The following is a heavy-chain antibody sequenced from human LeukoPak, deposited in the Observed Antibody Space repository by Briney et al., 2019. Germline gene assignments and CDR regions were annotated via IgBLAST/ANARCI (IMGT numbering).Heavy chain of an antibody. Sequence: ASVKVSCKASGYTFTGYYMHWVRQAPGQGLEWMAWINPNSGGTNYAQKFQGRVTMTRDTSISTAYMDLSRLRSDDTAVYYCARSKRGYDYYFDYWGQGTLVTVSS. V-gene: IGHV1-2*02. D-gene: IGHD5-12*01. CDR2: INPNSGGT. CDR3: ARSKRGYDYYFDY. J-gene: IGHJ4*02. CDR1: GYTFTGYY.